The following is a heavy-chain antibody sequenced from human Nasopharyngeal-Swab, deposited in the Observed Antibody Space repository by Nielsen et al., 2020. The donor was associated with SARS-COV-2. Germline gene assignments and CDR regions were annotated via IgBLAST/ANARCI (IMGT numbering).Heavy chain of an antibody. CDR2: MNPNSGNT. V-gene: IGHV1-8*01. J-gene: IGHJ3*02. CDR1: GYTFTSYD. CDR3: AVDGVGATPREYAFDI. Sequence: ASVKVSCKASGYTFTSYDINWVRQATGQGLEWMGWMNPNSGNTGYAQKFRGRVTMTRNTSISTAYMELSSLRSEDTAVYYCAVDGVGATPREYAFDIWGQGTMVTVSS. D-gene: IGHD1-26*01.